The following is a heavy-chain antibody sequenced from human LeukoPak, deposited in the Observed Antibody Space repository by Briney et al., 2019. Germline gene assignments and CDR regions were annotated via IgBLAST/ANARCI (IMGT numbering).Heavy chain of an antibody. V-gene: IGHV5-10-1*01. CDR3: ARQPEGTWFDP. J-gene: IGHJ5*02. Sequence: GESLKIFCKGSGYSFTSNWISWGRQMPGKGLEWMGRIDPSDSYTNYSPSFQGHVTISADKSISTAYLQWSSLKASDTAMYYCARQPEGTWFDPWGQGTLVTVSS. CDR2: IDPSDSYT. CDR1: GYSFTSNW. D-gene: IGHD1-1*01.